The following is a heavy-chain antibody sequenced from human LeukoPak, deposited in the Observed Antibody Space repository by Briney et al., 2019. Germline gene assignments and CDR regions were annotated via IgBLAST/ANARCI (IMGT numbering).Heavy chain of an antibody. D-gene: IGHD3-22*01. CDR1: GYTLTELS. CDR2: FDPEDGET. V-gene: IGHV1-24*01. J-gene: IGHJ5*02. CDR3: ARAIGYSDSSGYSP. Sequence: ASVKVSCKVSGYTLTELSMHWVRQAPGKGLEWMGGFDPEDGETIYAQKFQGRVTMTEDTSTDTAYMELSSLRSEDTAVYYCARAIGYSDSSGYSPWGQGTLVTVSS.